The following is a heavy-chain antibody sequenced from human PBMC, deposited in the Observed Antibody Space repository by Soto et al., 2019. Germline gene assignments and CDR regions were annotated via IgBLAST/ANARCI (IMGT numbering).Heavy chain of an antibody. Sequence: GGSLRLSCAASGFTFSSYAMSWVRQAPGKGLEWVSAISGSGGSTYYADSVKGRFTISRDNSKNTLYLQMNSLRAEDTAVYYCARLTTSHYHGMDVWGQGTTVTVSS. J-gene: IGHJ6*02. V-gene: IGHV3-23*01. CDR3: ARLTTSHYHGMDV. CDR2: ISGSGGST. CDR1: GFTFSSYA. D-gene: IGHD4-4*01.